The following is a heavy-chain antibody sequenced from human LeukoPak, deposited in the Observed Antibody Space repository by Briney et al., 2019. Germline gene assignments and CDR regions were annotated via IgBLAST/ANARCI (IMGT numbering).Heavy chain of an antibody. CDR2: TYYRSKWYN. D-gene: IGHD1-14*01. CDR3: ARDFGTTCWHTFDY. CDR1: GDSVSSKNGA. V-gene: IGHV6-1*01. J-gene: IGHJ4*02. Sequence: PSQTLSLTCVVSGDSVSSKNGAWNWIRQSPSRGLEWLGRTYYRSKWYNDYAESMEGRMTISQDTSKNQYSLHLNSVTPDDTAVYYCARDFGTTCWHTFDYWGQRTLVTVSS.